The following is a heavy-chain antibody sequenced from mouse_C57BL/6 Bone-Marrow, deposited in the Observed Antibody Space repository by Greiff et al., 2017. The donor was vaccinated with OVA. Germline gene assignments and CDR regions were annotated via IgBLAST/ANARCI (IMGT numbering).Heavy chain of an antibody. V-gene: IGHV3-6*01. D-gene: IGHD4-1*01. Sequence: DVKLQESGPGLVKPSQSLSLTCSVTGYSITSGYSWNWIRQFPGNKLAWMGYISYDGSNNYNQSLKNRISITRDTAKNQFFRKLNSVTTEYTATYYCARGNWDYFDYWGQGTTLTVSS. CDR2: ISYDGSN. CDR3: ARGNWDYFDY. J-gene: IGHJ2*01. CDR1: GYSITSGYS.